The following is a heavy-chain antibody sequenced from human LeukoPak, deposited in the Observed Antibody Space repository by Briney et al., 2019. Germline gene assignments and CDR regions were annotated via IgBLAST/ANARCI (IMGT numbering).Heavy chain of an antibody. CDR2: INPNSGGT. D-gene: IGHD3-10*01. Sequence: ASVKVSCKASGYAFTGYYMHWVRKAPGQGLEWMGWINPNSGGTNYAQKFQGRVTMTRDTSISTAYMELSRLTSDDTAVYYCARALGRQHFYGPGTYKKNYYYMDVWGKGTTVTISS. CDR3: ARALGRQHFYGPGTYKKNYYYMDV. J-gene: IGHJ6*03. CDR1: GYAFTGYY. V-gene: IGHV1-2*02.